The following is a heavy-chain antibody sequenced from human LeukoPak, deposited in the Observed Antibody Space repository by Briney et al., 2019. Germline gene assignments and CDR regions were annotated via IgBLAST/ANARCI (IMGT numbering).Heavy chain of an antibody. CDR3: ASNVAVGGAFDI. J-gene: IGHJ3*02. D-gene: IGHD6-19*01. V-gene: IGHV1-8*01. CDR2: MNPNSCNT. CDR1: GYTFTSYD. Sequence: ASVKVSCKASGYTFTSYDINWVRQATAQAREWMGWMNPNSCNTGYAQKCQGRVTMTRNTSISTAYMELSSLRAEDTAVYYCASNVAVGGAFDIWGQGTMVTVSS.